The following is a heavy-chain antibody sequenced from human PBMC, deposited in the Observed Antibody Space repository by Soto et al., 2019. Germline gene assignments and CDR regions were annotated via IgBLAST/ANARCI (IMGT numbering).Heavy chain of an antibody. CDR3: ASGGPEVATEESNAFDI. CDR2: IKQDGSEK. Sequence: GGSLRLSCAASGFTFSSYWMSWVRQAPGKGLEWVANIKQDGSEKYYVDSVKGRFTISRDNAKNSLYLQMNSLRAEDTAVYYCASGGPEVATEESNAFDIWGQGTMVTVSS. J-gene: IGHJ3*02. D-gene: IGHD5-12*01. V-gene: IGHV3-7*01. CDR1: GFTFSSYW.